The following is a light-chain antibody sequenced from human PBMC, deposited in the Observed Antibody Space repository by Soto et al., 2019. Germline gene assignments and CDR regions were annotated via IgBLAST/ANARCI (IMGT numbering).Light chain of an antibody. J-gene: IGKJ5*01. CDR1: EDISSY. V-gene: IGKV1-9*01. Sequence: IQLTQSPSSLSASVGDRVTFTCRASEDISSYLVWYQQKPGAAPKLLIYAASALHSGVPSRFSGSGSGTDFTLTISSLHPEDFAVYFWQQFKNYPITFGQGTRLQIK. CDR3: QQFKNYPIT. CDR2: AAS.